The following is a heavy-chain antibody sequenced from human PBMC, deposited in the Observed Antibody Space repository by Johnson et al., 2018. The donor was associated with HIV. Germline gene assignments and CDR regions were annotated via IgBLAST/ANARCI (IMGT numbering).Heavy chain of an antibody. CDR1: GFTFSSYA. V-gene: IGHV3-30*04. CDR3: AREIIAAADDI. Sequence: QVQLVESGGGVVQPGRSLRLSCAASGFTFSSYAMHWVRQAPGKGLEWVAVISYDGSTIYYADSVKGRFTISRDNAKNSLYLQMNSLRAEDTAVYYCAREIIAAADDIWGQGTMVTVSS. D-gene: IGHD6-13*01. J-gene: IGHJ3*02. CDR2: ISYDGSTI.